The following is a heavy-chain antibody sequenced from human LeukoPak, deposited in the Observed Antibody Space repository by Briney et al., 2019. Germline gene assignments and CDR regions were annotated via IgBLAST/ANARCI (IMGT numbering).Heavy chain of an antibody. D-gene: IGHD2-21*01. Sequence: PSETLSLTCTVSGGSVSSYYWSWIRQPPGKGLEWIGYIYYSGSTNYNPSLKSRVTISVDTSKNQFSLKLSSVTAADTAVYYCARGGGEDWFDPWGQGTLVTVSS. V-gene: IGHV4-59*02. J-gene: IGHJ5*02. CDR3: ARGGGEDWFDP. CDR1: GGSVSSYY. CDR2: IYYSGST.